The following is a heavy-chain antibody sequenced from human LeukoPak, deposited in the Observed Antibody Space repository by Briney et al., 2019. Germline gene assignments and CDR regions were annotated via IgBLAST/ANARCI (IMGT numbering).Heavy chain of an antibody. V-gene: IGHV3-11*01. Sequence: PGGSLRLSCAASGFTFSDYYVSWIRQAPGKGLEWVSYISSSGSTIYYADIVKGRFTISRDNSKNMLYLQMNSLRAEDTAVYYCARSLRVRGVPDYMDVWGKGTTVIISS. J-gene: IGHJ6*03. CDR1: GFTFSDYY. CDR2: ISSSGSTI. D-gene: IGHD3-10*02. CDR3: ARSLRVRGVPDYMDV.